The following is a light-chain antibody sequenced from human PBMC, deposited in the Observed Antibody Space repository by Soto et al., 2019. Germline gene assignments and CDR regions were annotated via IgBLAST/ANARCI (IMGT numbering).Light chain of an antibody. V-gene: IGLV2-23*01. CDR1: NSDVGSHNC. CDR3: CSLTNGATWV. J-gene: IGLJ3*02. CDR2: EAS. Sequence: QSALTQPASVSGSPGQSITISCTGTNSDVGSHNCVSWYQQYPGKAPKLLIYEASKRPSGLSNRFSGSKSGNTASLTISGLQAEDEADYYCCSLTNGATWVFGGGTKVTVL.